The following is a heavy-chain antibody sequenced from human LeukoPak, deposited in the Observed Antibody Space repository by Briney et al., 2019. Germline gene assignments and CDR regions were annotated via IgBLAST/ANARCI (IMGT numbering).Heavy chain of an antibody. CDR2: ISSSGSTI. Sequence: GGSLGLSCAASGFTFSDYYMSWLRQAPGKGLEWVSYISSSGSTIYYADSVKGRFTISRDNAKNSLYLQMNSLRAEDTAVYYCARDEQLVENWFDPWGQGTLVTVSS. CDR3: ARDEQLVENWFDP. D-gene: IGHD6-13*01. V-gene: IGHV3-11*01. CDR1: GFTFSDYY. J-gene: IGHJ5*02.